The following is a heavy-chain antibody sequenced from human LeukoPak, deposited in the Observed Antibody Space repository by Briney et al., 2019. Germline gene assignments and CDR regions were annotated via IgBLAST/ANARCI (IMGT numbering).Heavy chain of an antibody. Sequence: GGSLRLSCAASGFTFSSYAMSWVRQAPGKGLEWVSAISGSGGSTYYADSVKGRFTISRDDSKNTLYLQMNSLRAEDTAVYYCAKDKGRLGELDYWGQGTLVTVSS. V-gene: IGHV3-23*01. CDR3: AKDKGRLGELDY. CDR1: GFTFSSYA. D-gene: IGHD3-16*01. J-gene: IGHJ4*02. CDR2: ISGSGGST.